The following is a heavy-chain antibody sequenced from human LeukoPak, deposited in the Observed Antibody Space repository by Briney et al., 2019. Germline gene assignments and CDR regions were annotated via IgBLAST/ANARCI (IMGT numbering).Heavy chain of an antibody. CDR2: IWFDGKNE. Sequence: GRSLRLSCAASGFTFNSYGMHWVRQAPGKGLEWVADIWFDGKNEHFADSVKGRFTISRDNSKNSLFLQMNSLRAEDTAVYYCARGPLIAAAGTWWGQGTLVTVSS. CDR1: GFTFNSYG. CDR3: ARGPLIAAAGTW. D-gene: IGHD6-13*01. J-gene: IGHJ4*02. V-gene: IGHV3-33*01.